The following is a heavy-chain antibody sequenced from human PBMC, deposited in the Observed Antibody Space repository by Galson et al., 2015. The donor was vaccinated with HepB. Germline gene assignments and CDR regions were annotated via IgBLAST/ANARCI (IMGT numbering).Heavy chain of an antibody. CDR1: GFTFSSYA. CDR3: DCGLSYYYGSGSYPEFDY. CDR2: ISGSGGST. Sequence: SLRLSCAASGFTFSSYAMSWVRQAPGKGLEWVSAISGSGGSTYYADSVKGRFTISRDNSKNTLYLQMNSLRAEDTAVYYCDCGLSYYYGSGSYPEFDYWGQGTLVTVSS. J-gene: IGHJ4*02. V-gene: IGHV3-23*01. D-gene: IGHD3-10*01.